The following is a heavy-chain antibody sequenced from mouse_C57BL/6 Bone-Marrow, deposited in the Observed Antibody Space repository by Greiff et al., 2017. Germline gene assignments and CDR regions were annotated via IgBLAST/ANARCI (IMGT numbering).Heavy chain of an antibody. CDR1: GYKFTGYW. CDR2: ILPGHGST. J-gene: IGHJ1*03. D-gene: IGHD1-1*01. V-gene: IGHV1-9*01. Sequence: VQLQQSGAELMKPGASVKLSCTATGYKFTGYWIEWVKQRPGHGLEWIGEILPGHGSTNSNEKFKGKATFPADTSSPTAYMQLSILPTEDSAIYYCTNPSFYCYFSHWYFDVWGTVTTVTVSS. CDR3: TNPSFYCYFSHWYFDV.